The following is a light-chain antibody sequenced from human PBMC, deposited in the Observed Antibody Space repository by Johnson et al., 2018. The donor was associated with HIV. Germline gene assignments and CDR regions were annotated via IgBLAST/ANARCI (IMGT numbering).Light chain of an antibody. CDR3: GTWDSSLSPGEFV. Sequence: QSILTQPPSVSATPGQKVTTSCSGSSSNIGNNYVSWYQQLPGTAPKLLIYEDNKRPSGIPGRFSGSKSGTSATLGITGLQTGDEADYYCGTWDSSLSPGEFVFGTGTKVTV. V-gene: IGLV1-51*02. CDR2: EDN. CDR1: SSNIGNNY. J-gene: IGLJ1*01.